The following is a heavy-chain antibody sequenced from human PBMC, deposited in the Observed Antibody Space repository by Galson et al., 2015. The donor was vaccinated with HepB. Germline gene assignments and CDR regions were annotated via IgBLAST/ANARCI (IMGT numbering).Heavy chain of an antibody. CDR3: AKDMYPSIVGAHI. J-gene: IGHJ3*02. D-gene: IGHD1-26*01. CDR2: IGWNSGSI. CDR1: GFTFDDYA. V-gene: IGHV3-9*01. Sequence: SLRLSCAASGFTFDDYAMHWVRQVTGKGLEWVSGIGWNSGSIGYADSVKGRFTISRDNAKKSLYLQMNSLRAEDTALYYCAKDMYPSIVGAHIWGQGTMVTVSS.